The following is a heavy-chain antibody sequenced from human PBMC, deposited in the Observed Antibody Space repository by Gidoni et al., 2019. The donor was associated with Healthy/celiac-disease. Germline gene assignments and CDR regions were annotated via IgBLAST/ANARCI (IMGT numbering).Heavy chain of an antibody. V-gene: IGHV3-23*01. CDR2: ISGSGGST. CDR3: AKVAAYYYYYGMDV. CDR1: GFTFSSYA. J-gene: IGHJ6*02. D-gene: IGHD6-25*01. Sequence: SCAASGFTFSSYAMSWVRQAPGKGLEWVSAISGSGGSTYYADSVKGRFTISRDNSKNTLYLQMNSLRAEDTAVYYCAKVAAYYYYYGMDVWGQGTTVTVSS.